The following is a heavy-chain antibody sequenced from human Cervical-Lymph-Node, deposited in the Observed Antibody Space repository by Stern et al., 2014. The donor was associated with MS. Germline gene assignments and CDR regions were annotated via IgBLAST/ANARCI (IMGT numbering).Heavy chain of an antibody. V-gene: IGHV4-4*07. J-gene: IGHJ4*02. D-gene: IGHD5-18*01. CDR2: VYTSGIT. CDR1: GGSISSFF. Sequence: QVQLQESGPGLVKPSETLSLTCTVSGGSISSFFWTWIRQPAGKGLEWIGRVYTSGITNYNPSLTSRVTMSVDTSKSQFSLKLNSVTAADTAVYYCARESEPYSRGLDHWGQGTLVTVSS. CDR3: ARESEPYSRGLDH.